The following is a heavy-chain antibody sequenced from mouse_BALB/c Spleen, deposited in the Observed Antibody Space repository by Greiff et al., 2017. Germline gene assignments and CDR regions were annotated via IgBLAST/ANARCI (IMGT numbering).Heavy chain of an antibody. CDR1: GDSITSGY. J-gene: IGHJ4*01. Sequence: EVKVVESGPSLVKPSQTLSLTCSVTGDSITSGYWNWIRKFPGNKLEYMGYISYSGSTYYNPSLKSRISITRDTSKNQYYLQLNSVTTEDTATYYCARSPITTVVARDSWGQGTLVTVSS. CDR3: ARSPITTVVARDS. D-gene: IGHD1-1*01. V-gene: IGHV3-8*02. CDR2: ISYSGST.